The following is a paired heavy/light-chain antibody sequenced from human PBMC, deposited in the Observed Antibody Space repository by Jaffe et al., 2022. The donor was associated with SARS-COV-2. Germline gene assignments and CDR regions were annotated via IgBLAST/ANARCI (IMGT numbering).Heavy chain of an antibody. D-gene: IGHD5-12*01. CDR2: IIPVFGTT. CDR1: GGTFSNYA. Sequence: QVQLVQSGAEVKKPGSSVKVSCKASGGTFSNYAVSWVRQAPGQGLEWMGGIIPVFGTTNYAQKFQGRVTITADEGTSTAYMELSSLRSEDTAVYYCARGGWSSGHDRHQQKYLYSYMDVWGKGTTVTVSS. V-gene: IGHV1-69*01. J-gene: IGHJ6*03. CDR3: ARGGWSSGHDRHQQKYLYSYMDV.
Light chain of an antibody. CDR3: QQYYSTLL. V-gene: IGKV1-39*01. Sequence: DIQMTQSPSSLSASVGDRVTITCRASQSIRNYLNWYQQQPGKAPKLLIYAASSLQSGVPSRFSGSGSGTDFTLTISSLQPEDFATYYCQQYYSTLLFGQGTKVEIK. CDR1: QSIRNY. CDR2: AAS. J-gene: IGKJ1*01.